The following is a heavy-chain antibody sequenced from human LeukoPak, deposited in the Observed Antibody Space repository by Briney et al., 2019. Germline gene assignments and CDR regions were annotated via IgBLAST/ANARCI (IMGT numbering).Heavy chain of an antibody. V-gene: IGHV4-39*07. J-gene: IGHJ6*03. Sequence: SETLSLTCTVSGGSISSSSYYWGWIRQPPGKGLEWIGSIYYSGSTYYNPSLKSRVTISVDTSKNQFSLKLSSVTAADTAVYYCARGERRYDILTGYYWGRGRKYYYYYMDVWGKGTTVTVSS. CDR3: ARGERRYDILTGYYWGRGRKYYYYYMDV. CDR2: IYYSGST. CDR1: GGSISSSSYY. D-gene: IGHD3-9*01.